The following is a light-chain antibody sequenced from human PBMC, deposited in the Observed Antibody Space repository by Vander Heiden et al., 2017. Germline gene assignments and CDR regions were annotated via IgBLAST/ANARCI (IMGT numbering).Light chain of an antibody. Sequence: SVLTQPPSVSGAPGQRVTISCTGRDSNIGAGYDVHWYQQLPGRAPKLLIYSNNNRPSGVPDRFSCSNSGTSASLAITGLQAEDEADYYCQSYDSSLSGVFGGGTQLTVL. V-gene: IGLV1-40*01. CDR3: QSYDSSLSGV. CDR1: DSNIGAGYD. J-gene: IGLJ7*01. CDR2: SNN.